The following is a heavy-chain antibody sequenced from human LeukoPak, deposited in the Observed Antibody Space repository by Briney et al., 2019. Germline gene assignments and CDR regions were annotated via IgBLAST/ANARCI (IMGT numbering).Heavy chain of an antibody. V-gene: IGHV1-69*13. CDR1: GGTFSSYA. CDR2: IIPIFGTA. CDR3: ARDHRAARQPGNYYYYYMDV. J-gene: IGHJ6*03. Sequence: ASVKVSCKASGGTFSSYAISWVRQAPGQGLEWMGGIIPIFGTANYAQKFQGRVTITADESTSTAYMELSSLRSEDTAVYYCARDHRAARQPGNYYYYYMDVWGKGTTVTVSS. D-gene: IGHD6-6*01.